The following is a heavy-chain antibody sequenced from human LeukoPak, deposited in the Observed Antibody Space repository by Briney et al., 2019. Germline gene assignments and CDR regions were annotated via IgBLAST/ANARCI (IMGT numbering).Heavy chain of an antibody. J-gene: IGHJ2*01. D-gene: IGHD1-26*01. Sequence: SETLSLTCTVSGGSISSYYWSWIRQPAGKGLEWIGRIYTSGSTNYNLSLKSRVTMSVDTSKNQFSLKLSSVTAADTAVYYCARVPSEVGATSRNWYFDLWGRGTLVTVSS. CDR1: GGSISSYY. V-gene: IGHV4-4*07. CDR2: IYTSGST. CDR3: ARVPSEVGATSRNWYFDL.